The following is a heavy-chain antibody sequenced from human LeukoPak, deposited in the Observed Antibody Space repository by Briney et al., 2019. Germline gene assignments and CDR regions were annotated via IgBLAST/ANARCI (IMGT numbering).Heavy chain of an antibody. D-gene: IGHD6-19*01. Sequence: SETLSLTCTVSGGSISSRDHYWGWIRQSPGKGLEWIGSIYYSGNTYYNPSLRSRVTMSVDTSKNQFSLRLSSVTAADTAVYYCARKHSSGWSDGALDVWGQGTTVTVSS. CDR1: GGSISSRDHY. CDR3: ARKHSSGWSDGALDV. V-gene: IGHV4-39*01. J-gene: IGHJ6*02. CDR2: IYYSGNT.